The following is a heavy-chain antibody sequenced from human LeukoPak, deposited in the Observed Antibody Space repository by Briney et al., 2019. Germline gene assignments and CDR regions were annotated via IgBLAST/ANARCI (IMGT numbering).Heavy chain of an antibody. CDR1: GFTFSDYS. CDR2: IGIDSGNT. J-gene: IGHJ4*02. V-gene: IGHV3-48*01. CDR3: ARDYKYAFDN. Sequence: GGSLRLSCAASGFTFSDYSMNWVRQAPGKGLEWISYIGIDSGNTNYADSVKGRFTISGDKAKNSLYLQMNSLRVEDTAVYYCARDYKYAFDNWGQGTLVTVTS. D-gene: IGHD5-24*01.